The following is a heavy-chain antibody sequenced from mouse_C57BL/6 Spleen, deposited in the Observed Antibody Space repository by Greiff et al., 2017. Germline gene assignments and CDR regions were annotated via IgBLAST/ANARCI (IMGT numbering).Heavy chain of an antibody. V-gene: IGHV1-64*01. CDR2: IHPNSGST. CDR1: GYTFTSYW. J-gene: IGHJ3*01. Sequence: VQLQQPGAELVKPGASVKLSCKASGYTFTSYWMHWVKQRPGQGLEWIGMIHPNSGSTNYNEKFKSKATLTVDKSSSTAYMQLSSLTSEDSAVYYCAILTTVVAEGFAYWGQGTLVTVSA. D-gene: IGHD1-1*01. CDR3: AILTTVVAEGFAY.